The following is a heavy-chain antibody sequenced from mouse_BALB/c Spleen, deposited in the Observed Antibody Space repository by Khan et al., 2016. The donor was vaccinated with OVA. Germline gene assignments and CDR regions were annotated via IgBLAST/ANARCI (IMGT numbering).Heavy chain of an antibody. J-gene: IGHJ2*01. CDR3: ARMARK. CDR2: IDPPNGNT. CDR1: GFSIKDTY. Sequence: VRLQQSGAELVKPGATVKLSCTASGFSIKDTYMHWLKQWPEQGLEWIGRIDPPNGNTKYDPKFQGKATITKDTSTNPADRQPNSLTSEYTAVDYCARMARKWGQGTTLTVSS. V-gene: IGHV14-3*02.